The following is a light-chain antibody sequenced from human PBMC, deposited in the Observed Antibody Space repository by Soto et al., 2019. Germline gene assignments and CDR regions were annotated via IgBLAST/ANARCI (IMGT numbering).Light chain of an antibody. CDR3: QQYNSYPFS. V-gene: IGKV1-5*01. CDR1: QSISSW. CDR2: DAP. Sequence: DIQMTQSPSTLSASVGDRVTITCRASQSISSWLAWYQQKPGKATKLLIYDAPSLESGAPSRFSGSGSGTEFSLTVSSLQADDFAPYSCQQYNSYPFSFGRAIKVDIK. J-gene: IGKJ3*01.